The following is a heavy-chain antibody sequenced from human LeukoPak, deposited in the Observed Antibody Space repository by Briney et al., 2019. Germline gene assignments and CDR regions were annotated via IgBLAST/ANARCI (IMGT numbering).Heavy chain of an antibody. CDR3: ARHYYGSGSYYNIGAFDI. V-gene: IGHV4-39*01. J-gene: IGHJ3*02. CDR1: GGSISSSSYY. D-gene: IGHD3-10*01. CDR2: IYYSGST. Sequence: SETLSLTCTVSGGSISSSSYYWGWIRQPPGRGLEWIGSIYYSGSTYYNPSLKSRVTISVDTSKNQFSLKLSSVTAADTAVYYCARHYYGSGSYYNIGAFDIWGQGTLVTVSS.